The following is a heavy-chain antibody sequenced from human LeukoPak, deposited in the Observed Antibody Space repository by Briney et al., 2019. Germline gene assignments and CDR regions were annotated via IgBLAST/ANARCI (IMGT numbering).Heavy chain of an antibody. J-gene: IGHJ4*02. CDR1: GFTFTNYW. CDR2: IKQDRSEK. D-gene: IGHD3-3*01. V-gene: IGHV3-7*01. Sequence: GGSLRLSCAASGFTFTNYWMSWVRQAPGKGLELVAHIKQDRSEKYYVDSVKGRFTISRDNAKTSLYLQMNSLRAEDTAVYYCARLREIPVFGVVTKSTSYFDYWGQGTLVTVSS. CDR3: ARLREIPVFGVVTKSTSYFDY.